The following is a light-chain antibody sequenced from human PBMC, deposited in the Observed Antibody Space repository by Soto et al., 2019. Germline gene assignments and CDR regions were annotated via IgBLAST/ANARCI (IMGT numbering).Light chain of an antibody. Sequence: EIVMTQSPATLSVSPGERANLSCRASQSVSSNLAWYQQKPGQAPRLLIYGASTRATGIPARFSGSGSGTEFTLTISSLQSEVFAVYCCQQYNNWPLFGPGTKVDIK. CDR1: QSVSSN. CDR3: QQYNNWPL. J-gene: IGKJ3*01. V-gene: IGKV3-15*01. CDR2: GAS.